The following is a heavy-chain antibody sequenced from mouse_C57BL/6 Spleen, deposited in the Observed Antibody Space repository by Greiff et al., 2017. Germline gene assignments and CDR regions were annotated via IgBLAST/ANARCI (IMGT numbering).Heavy chain of an antibody. CDR2: INPGSGGT. J-gene: IGHJ2*01. V-gene: IGHV1-54*01. D-gene: IGHD4-1*01. CDR3: AKTGTPYYFDY. Sequence: QVQLQQSGAELVRPGTSVKESCKASGYAFTNYLIEWVKQRPGQGLEWIGVINPGSGGTNYNEKFKGKATLTADKSSSTAYMQLSSLTSEDSAVYFCAKTGTPYYFDYWGQGTTLTVSS. CDR1: GYAFTNYL.